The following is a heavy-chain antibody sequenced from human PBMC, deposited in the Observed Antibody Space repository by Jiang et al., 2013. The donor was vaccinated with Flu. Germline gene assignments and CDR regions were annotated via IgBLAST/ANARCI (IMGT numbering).Heavy chain of an antibody. D-gene: IGHD3-9*01. J-gene: IGHJ4*02. Sequence: LLKPSETLSLTCTVSGGSISSSSYYWGWIRQPPGKGLEWIGSIYYSGSTYYNPSLKSRVTISVDTSKNQFSLKLSSVTAADTAVYYCARAKTLYDILTGYYSGRTSDLYYFDYWGQGTLVTVSS. V-gene: IGHV4-39*01. CDR1: GGSISSSSYY. CDR3: ARAKTLYDILTGYYSGRTSDLYYFDY. CDR2: IYYSGST.